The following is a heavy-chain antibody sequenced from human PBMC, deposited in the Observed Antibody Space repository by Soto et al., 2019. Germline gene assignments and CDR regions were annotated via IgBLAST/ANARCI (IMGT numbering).Heavy chain of an antibody. J-gene: IGHJ6*03. CDR1: GFTVSSNY. CDR2: IYSGGST. V-gene: IGHV3-66*01. CDR3: ARVGYSYGFRYYYYMDV. D-gene: IGHD5-18*01. Sequence: EVQLVESGGGLVQPGGSLRLSCAASGFTVSSNYMSWVRQAPGKGLEWVSVIYSGGSTYYADYVKGRFTISRDNSKNTLYLQMNSLRAEDTAVYYCARVGYSYGFRYYYYMDVWGKGTTVTVSS.